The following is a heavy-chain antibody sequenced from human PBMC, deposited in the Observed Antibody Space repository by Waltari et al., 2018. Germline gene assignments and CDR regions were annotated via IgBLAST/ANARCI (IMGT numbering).Heavy chain of an antibody. D-gene: IGHD3-9*01. Sequence: EVQLVESGGGLVQPGRSLRLSCAASGFTFDDYAMHWVRQAPGKGLEWVSGISWNSGSIGYADSVKGRFTISRDNAKNSLYLQMNSLRAEDTALYYCAIILTGQDETDYWGQGTLVTVSS. J-gene: IGHJ4*02. CDR2: ISWNSGSI. V-gene: IGHV3-9*01. CDR3: AIILTGQDETDY. CDR1: GFTFDDYA.